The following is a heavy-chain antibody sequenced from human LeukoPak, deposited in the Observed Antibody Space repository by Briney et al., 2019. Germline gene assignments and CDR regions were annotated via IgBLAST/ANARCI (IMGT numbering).Heavy chain of an antibody. J-gene: IGHJ4*02. CDR3: ARVRADSSGGSPDFDY. CDR2: INHSGGT. CDR1: GGSLSDSY. V-gene: IGHV4-34*01. D-gene: IGHD6-19*01. Sequence: PSETLSLTCAVSGGSLSDSYWSWIRQSPGKGLEWIGEINHSGGTNYNPSLKRRVTISVDPSKSHFSLRVTSVTAAATAVYYRARVRADSSGGSPDFDYWGQGNMVNV.